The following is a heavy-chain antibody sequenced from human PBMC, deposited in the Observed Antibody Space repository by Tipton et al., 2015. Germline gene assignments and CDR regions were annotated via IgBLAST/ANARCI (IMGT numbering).Heavy chain of an antibody. V-gene: IGHV4-31*03. CDR1: GGPIRSRGYY. CDR2: IYYSGST. J-gene: IGHJ4*02. Sequence: TLSLTCTVSGGPIRSRGYYWTWIRQHPVKGLEWIGNIYYSGSTYYNPSLKGRVTISVDTSKNQFSLRLTSMTAADTAVYFCARDPAGDYGHWGQGTLVTVSS. D-gene: IGHD4/OR15-4a*01. CDR3: ARDPAGDYGH.